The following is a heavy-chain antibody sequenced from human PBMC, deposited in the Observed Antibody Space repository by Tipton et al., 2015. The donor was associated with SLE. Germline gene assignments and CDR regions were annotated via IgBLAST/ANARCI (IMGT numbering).Heavy chain of an antibody. V-gene: IGHV4-61*01. CDR3: ARSAVAGTFDY. Sequence: TLSLTCTVSGGSVSSGSYYWSWIRQPPGKGLEWIGYIYSSGSTKYNPSLKSRVTISVDTSKNQFSLKLSSVTAADTAVYYCARSAVAGTFDYWGQGTLVTVSS. CDR1: GGSVSSGSYY. D-gene: IGHD6-19*01. J-gene: IGHJ4*02. CDR2: IYSSGST.